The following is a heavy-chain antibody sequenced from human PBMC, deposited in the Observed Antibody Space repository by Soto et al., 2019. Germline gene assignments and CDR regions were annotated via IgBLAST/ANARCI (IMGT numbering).Heavy chain of an antibody. J-gene: IGHJ6*02. CDR2: IHSGGSRI. CDR1: GFTFSTYH. CDR3: ARYGSTVNTNYHYAMDV. V-gene: IGHV3-48*03. D-gene: IGHD4-17*01. Sequence: EVQLVESGGGLVQPGGSLILSCAASGFTFSTYHMNWVRQAPGKGLEWVSYIHSGGSRIYYADSVKGRFTISRDNAKNSLYLQMNSLRAEDTAVYSCARYGSTVNTNYHYAMDVWGQGTTVTVSS.